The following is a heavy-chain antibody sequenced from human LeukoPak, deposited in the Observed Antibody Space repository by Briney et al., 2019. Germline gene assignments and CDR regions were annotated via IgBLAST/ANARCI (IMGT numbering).Heavy chain of an antibody. D-gene: IGHD4-17*01. CDR2: INAGNGNT. CDR1: GYTFTGYA. J-gene: IGHJ5*02. Sequence: ASVKVSCKASGYTFTGYAMHWVRQAPGQRLEWMGWINAGNGNTKYSQKFQGRVTITRDTSTSTAYMELSSLRSEDTAVYYCARVWGYGEFWFDLWGQGTLVTVSS. V-gene: IGHV1-3*01. CDR3: ARVWGYGEFWFDL.